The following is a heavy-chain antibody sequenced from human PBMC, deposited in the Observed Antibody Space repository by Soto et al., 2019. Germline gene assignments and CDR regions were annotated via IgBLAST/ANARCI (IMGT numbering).Heavy chain of an antibody. D-gene: IGHD5-18*01. CDR2: IWYDGSNK. Sequence: QVQLVESGGGVVQPGRSLRLSCAASGFAFSSYAIHWVRQAPGKGLEWVAIIWYDGSNKYYADSVKGRFTISRDNSKNTLDLQMNSLRAEETAVYYCGRDRGAYSYGIYYYYGMDVWGQGTTVTV. J-gene: IGHJ6*02. CDR3: GRDRGAYSYGIYYYYGMDV. V-gene: IGHV3-33*01. CDR1: GFAFSSYA.